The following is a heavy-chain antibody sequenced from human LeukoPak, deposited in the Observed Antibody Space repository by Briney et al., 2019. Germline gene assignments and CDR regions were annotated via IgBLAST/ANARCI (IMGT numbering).Heavy chain of an antibody. J-gene: IGHJ4*02. D-gene: IGHD2-15*01. V-gene: IGHV5-51*04. CDR2: IHPGNSDD. CDR3: VRMEYGVDCRGGSCYSGWYYFDF. Sequence: GESLKISCQASGYDFSNYYIGWVRQMPGKGLEWMGIIHPGNSDDKYSPSLQGQVTISADRPINTVYLQWSSLKASDRGMYYCVRMEYGVDCRGGSCYSGWYYFDFWGQGTLVTVSS. CDR1: GYDFSNYY.